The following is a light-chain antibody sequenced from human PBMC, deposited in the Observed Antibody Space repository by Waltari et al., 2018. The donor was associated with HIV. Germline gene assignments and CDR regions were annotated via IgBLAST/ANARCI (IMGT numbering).Light chain of an antibody. CDR3: AAWDDSLNGWV. J-gene: IGLJ3*02. Sequence: QSVLTQPPSASGTPGQTVTISCSGSSSNIGTNTVNWYQQLPGTAPKLVIFSSNQRPSGVPDRFSGSKSGTSASLAISGLQSDDEADYYCAAWDDSLNGWVFGGGTKLTVL. CDR2: SSN. CDR1: SSNIGTNT. V-gene: IGLV1-44*01.